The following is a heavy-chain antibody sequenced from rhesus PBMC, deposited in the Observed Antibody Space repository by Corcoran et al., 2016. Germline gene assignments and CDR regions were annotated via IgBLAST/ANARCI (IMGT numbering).Heavy chain of an antibody. CDR3: VTVTTLLAY. Sequence: EVQLVESGGGLVQPGWSLRLSCAASGFTFSNYWMSWVRQAPGKGLDWVGRIKNKAEGGTAAYAESVKGRFTISRDDSKNTLYLQMNSLKTEDTAVYYCVTVTTLLAYWGQGVLVTVSS. CDR2: IKNKAEGGTA. D-gene: IGHD4-35*01. J-gene: IGHJ4*01. V-gene: IGHV3-16*02. CDR1: GFTFSNYW.